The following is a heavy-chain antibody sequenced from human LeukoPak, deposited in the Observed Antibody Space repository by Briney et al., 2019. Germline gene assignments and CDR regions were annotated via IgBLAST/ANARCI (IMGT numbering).Heavy chain of an antibody. CDR1: GLTHHDYA. CDR2: IVGDSSKT. CDR3: AKQPYNYYYLDV. J-gene: IGHJ6*03. D-gene: IGHD2-2*02. Sequence: KAGGSLRLSCAISGLTHHDYAMTWVRQAPGKGLEWVSTIVGDSSKTYYADSVKGRFTISRDNSNYMLFLHMNSLRVEDTAIYYCAKQPYNYYYLDVWGKGTTVTVSS. V-gene: IGHV3-23*01.